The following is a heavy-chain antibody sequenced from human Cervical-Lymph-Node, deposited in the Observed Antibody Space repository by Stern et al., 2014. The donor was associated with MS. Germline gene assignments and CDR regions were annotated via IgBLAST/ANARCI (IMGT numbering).Heavy chain of an antibody. V-gene: IGHV2-70*04. CDR2: IDWDDDE. CDR1: GFSLHTTRMR. CDR3: ARMTPKSGATNFDY. Sequence: QITLKESGPALVKPTQTLTLTCTFSGFSLHTTRMRVSWIRQPPGKGLEWLARIDWDDDEFYSTSLRTRLAVSKDTSKNQVVLTMTNMDPVDTATYFCARMTPKSGATNFDYWGPGMLVTVSS. D-gene: IGHD1-26*01. J-gene: IGHJ4*02.